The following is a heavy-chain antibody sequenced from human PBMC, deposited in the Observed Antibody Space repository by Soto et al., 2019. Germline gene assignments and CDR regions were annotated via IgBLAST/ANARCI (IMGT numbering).Heavy chain of an antibody. V-gene: IGHV3-74*01. D-gene: IGHD6-19*01. Sequence: PGGSLRLSCAASGFTFSSSWMHWVRQAPGKGLVWVSRINSDGSRTNYADSVKGRFTISRDNAKNTLYLQMNSLRAEDTAVYYCEGAPTGWIYSVSWGVGPLITVSS. CDR3: EGAPTGWIYSVS. CDR1: GFTFSSSW. CDR2: INSDGSRT. J-gene: IGHJ5*02.